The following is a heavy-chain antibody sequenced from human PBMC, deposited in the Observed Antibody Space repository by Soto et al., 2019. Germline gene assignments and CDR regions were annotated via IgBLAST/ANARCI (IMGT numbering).Heavy chain of an antibody. CDR3: ARSRERWFDP. D-gene: IGHD1-26*01. J-gene: IGHJ5*02. V-gene: IGHV4-31*03. CDR1: GGSISSGGYY. Sequence: SETLSLTCTVSGGSISSGGYYWSWIRQHPGKGLEWIGYIYYSGSTYYNPSLKSRVTISVDTSKNQFSLKLSSVTAADTAVYYCARSRERWFDPWGQGTLVTAPQ. CDR2: IYYSGST.